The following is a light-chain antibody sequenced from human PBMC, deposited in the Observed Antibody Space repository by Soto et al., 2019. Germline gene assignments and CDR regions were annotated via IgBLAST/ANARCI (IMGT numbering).Light chain of an antibody. V-gene: IGKV1-5*03. CDR3: QQYNNYPWT. Sequence: DIQMTQSPSTLSASVGDRVTITCRASQSISSWLAWYQQIPGKAPKVLIYKASSLESGVPSRFSGSGSVTEFTLTISSLQPDDFATYYCQQYNNYPWTFGQGTKVDIK. J-gene: IGKJ1*01. CDR1: QSISSW. CDR2: KAS.